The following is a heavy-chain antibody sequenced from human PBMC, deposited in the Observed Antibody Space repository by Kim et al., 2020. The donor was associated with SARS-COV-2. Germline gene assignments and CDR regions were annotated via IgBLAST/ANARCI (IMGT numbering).Heavy chain of an antibody. CDR2: INSNSGGT. Sequence: ASVKVSCKASGYTGYNMHWVRQAPGQGLEWMGRINSNSGGTDYAQIFQGRVTMTRDTSISTAYMELSRLRSEDTAVSYGAGCRAVVRELSGALDNWGQWT. J-gene: IGHJ4*03. CDR3: AGCRAVVRELSGALDN. D-gene: IGHD3-10*01. CDR1: GYTGYN. V-gene: IGHV1-2*06.